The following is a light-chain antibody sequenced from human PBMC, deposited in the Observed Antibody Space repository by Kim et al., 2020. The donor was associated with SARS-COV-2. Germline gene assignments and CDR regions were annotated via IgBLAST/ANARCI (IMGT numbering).Light chain of an antibody. CDR2: ATS. J-gene: IGKJ2*01. CDR3: QQSYSTPYT. Sequence: SASVGDRVTITCRASQSISSYLNWYQQKPGKAPKLLIYATSTLQSGVPSRFSGSGSGTDFTITISSLQPEDFATYYCQQSYSTPYTFGQGTKLEIK. V-gene: IGKV1-39*01. CDR1: QSISSY.